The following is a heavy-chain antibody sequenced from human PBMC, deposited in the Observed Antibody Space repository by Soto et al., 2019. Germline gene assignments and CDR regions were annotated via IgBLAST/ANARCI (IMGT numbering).Heavy chain of an antibody. Sequence: EVQLVESGGGLIQPGGSLRLSCAVSGFTVSYNYMNWVRQAPGKGLEWVSTIGRGDDKYYADSVKGRFTISRDTSKNTLFLQMNSLRAEDTAIYFCAKDGTTGGQHYYGMDVWGQGTTVTVSS. D-gene: IGHD2-15*01. CDR3: AKDGTTGGQHYYGMDV. V-gene: IGHV3-53*01. J-gene: IGHJ6*02. CDR1: GFTVSYNY. CDR2: IGRGDDK.